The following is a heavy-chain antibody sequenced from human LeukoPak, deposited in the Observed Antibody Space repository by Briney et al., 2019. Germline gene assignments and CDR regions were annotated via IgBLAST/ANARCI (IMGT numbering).Heavy chain of an antibody. CDR2: ISSSSSYI. D-gene: IGHD2-8*01. V-gene: IGHV3-21*01. Sequence: PGGSLRLSCAASGFTFSSYSMNWVRQAPGKGLEWVSSISSSSSYIYYADSVKGRFTISRDNAKNSLYLQMNSLRAEDTAVYYCARDGNGPRADFDYWGQGTLVTVSS. J-gene: IGHJ4*02. CDR1: GFTFSSYS. CDR3: ARDGNGPRADFDY.